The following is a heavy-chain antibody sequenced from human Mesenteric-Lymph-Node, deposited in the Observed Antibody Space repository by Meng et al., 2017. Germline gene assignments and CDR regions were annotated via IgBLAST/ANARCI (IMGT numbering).Heavy chain of an antibody. V-gene: IGHV6-1*01. CDR1: GDSVSSNSAA. Sequence: QVQLQQSGPGLVKPSQTFSLTCAISGDSVSSNSAAWNWIRQSPSRGLEWLGRTYYRSQWYSGYGVSVKSRVTINPDTSKNQFSLHLNSVTPEDTAVYYCARETHGGHLDWGQGTLVTVSS. CDR2: TYYRSQWYS. J-gene: IGHJ4*02. CDR3: ARETHGGHLD. D-gene: IGHD4-23*01.